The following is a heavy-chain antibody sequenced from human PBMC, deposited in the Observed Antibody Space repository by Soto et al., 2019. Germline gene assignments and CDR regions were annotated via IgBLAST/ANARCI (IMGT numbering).Heavy chain of an antibody. CDR1: GFTFSSYG. V-gene: IGHV3-30*18. D-gene: IGHD6-13*01. Sequence: QVQLVESGGGVVQPGRSLRLSCAASGFTFSSYGMHWVRQAPGKGLEWVSVISHDGSKKYYADAVKGRFTISRDNSKNTLYLQVNSLRAEDTAVYYCAKGDRIAAAGHFDYWGQGTLVTVSS. CDR3: AKGDRIAAAGHFDY. CDR2: ISHDGSKK. J-gene: IGHJ4*02.